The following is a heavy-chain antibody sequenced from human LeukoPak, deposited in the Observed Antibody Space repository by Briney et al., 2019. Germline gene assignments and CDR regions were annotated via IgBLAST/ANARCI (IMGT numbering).Heavy chain of an antibody. CDR3: ARDRAVRGVIIGGWFDP. J-gene: IGHJ5*02. D-gene: IGHD3-10*01. V-gene: IGHV1-46*01. Sequence: ASVKVSCKASGYTFTSYYMRWVRQAPGQGLEWMGIINPSGGSTSYAQKFQGRVTMTRDTSTSTVYMELSSLRSEDTAVYYCARDRAVRGVIIGGWFDPWGQGTLVTVSS. CDR2: INPSGGST. CDR1: GYTFTSYY.